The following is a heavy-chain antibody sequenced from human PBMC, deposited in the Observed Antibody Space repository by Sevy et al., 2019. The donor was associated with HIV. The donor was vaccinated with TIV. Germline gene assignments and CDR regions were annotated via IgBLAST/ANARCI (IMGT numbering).Heavy chain of an antibody. CDR3: AREDPTDPQSDY. CDR2: IYSGGST. CDR1: GFTVSSNY. D-gene: IGHD1-26*01. Sequence: GGSLRLSCAASGFTVSSNYMSWVRQAPGKGLEWVSVIYSGGSTYYADSVKGRFTISRDNSKNTLCLQMNSLRAEDTAVYYCAREDPTDPQSDYWGQGTLVTVSS. J-gene: IGHJ4*02. V-gene: IGHV3-53*01.